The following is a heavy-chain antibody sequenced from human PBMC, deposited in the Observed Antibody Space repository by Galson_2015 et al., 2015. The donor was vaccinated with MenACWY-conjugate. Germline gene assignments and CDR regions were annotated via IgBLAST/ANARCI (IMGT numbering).Heavy chain of an antibody. CDR2: ISSSSTYT. CDR1: GFTFSDYY. J-gene: IGHJ4*02. V-gene: IGHV3-11*05. D-gene: IGHD1-1*01. CDR3: ARVQGGTRGVNY. Sequence: SLRLSCAASGFTFSDYYMSWIRQAPGKRLEWVSYISSSSTYTDHADSVKGRFTISRDNAKNSLYLQMNSLRAEDTAVYYCARVQGGTRGVNYWGQGTLVTVSS.